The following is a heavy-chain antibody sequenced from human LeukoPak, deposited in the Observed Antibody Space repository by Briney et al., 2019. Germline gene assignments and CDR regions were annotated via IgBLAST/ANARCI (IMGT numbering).Heavy chain of an antibody. CDR3: ARDGVTYSAFDI. CDR2: ISYDGSNK. J-gene: IGHJ3*02. Sequence: SGGSLRLSCAASGFTFSSYGMHWVRQAPGKGLEWVAVISYDGSNKYYADSVKGRFTISRDNSKNTLYLQMNSLRAEDTAVYYCARDGVTYSAFDIWGQGTMVTVSS. CDR1: GFTFSSYG. V-gene: IGHV3-30*03. D-gene: IGHD2-21*02.